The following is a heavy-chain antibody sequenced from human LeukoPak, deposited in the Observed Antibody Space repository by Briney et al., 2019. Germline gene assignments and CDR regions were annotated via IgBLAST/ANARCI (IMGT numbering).Heavy chain of an antibody. D-gene: IGHD1-26*01. V-gene: IGHV3-21*01. CDR1: GFTFSGYS. CDR3: ARDYSLRSHFDY. CDR2: ISSSSSYI. Sequence: GGSLRLSCAASGFTFSGYSMNWVRQAPGKGLEWVSSISSSSSYIYYADSVKGRFTISRDNAKNSLYLQMNSLRAEDTAVYYCARDYSLRSHFDYWGQGTLVTVSS. J-gene: IGHJ4*02.